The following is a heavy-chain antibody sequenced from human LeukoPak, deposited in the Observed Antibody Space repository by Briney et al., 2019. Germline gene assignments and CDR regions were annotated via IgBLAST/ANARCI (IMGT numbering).Heavy chain of an antibody. D-gene: IGHD3-10*01. CDR2: ISGSGGST. V-gene: IGHV3-23*01. J-gene: IGHJ5*02. CDR3: AKDPFSYGSGSPNWFDP. CDR1: GFTFSSYA. Sequence: GGSLRLSCAASGFTFSSYAMSWVRQAPEKGLEWVSAISGSGGSTYYADSVKGRFTISRDNSKNTLYLQMNSLRAEDTAVYYCAKDPFSYGSGSPNWFDPWGQGTLVTVSS.